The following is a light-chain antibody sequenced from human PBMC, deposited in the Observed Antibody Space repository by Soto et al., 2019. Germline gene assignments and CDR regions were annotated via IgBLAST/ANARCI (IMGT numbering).Light chain of an antibody. V-gene: IGLV2-23*01. Sequence: QSALTQPASVSGSPGQSITISCSDVGSYNLVSWYQQHPGKAPKLMIYEGSKRPSGVSNRFSGSKSANTASLTISGLQAGDEADYYCCSDAGSFTLVFGGGTKATVL. J-gene: IGLJ3*02. CDR1: DVGSYNL. CDR2: EGS. CDR3: CSDAGSFTLV.